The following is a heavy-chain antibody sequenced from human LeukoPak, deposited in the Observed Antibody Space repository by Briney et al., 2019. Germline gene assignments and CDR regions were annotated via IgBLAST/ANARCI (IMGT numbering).Heavy chain of an antibody. CDR1: GRSLSIYY. Sequence: SETLSLTCIVSGRSLSIYYWSWIRQPPGKGLEWIGYTSYSGSTNYNPSLNSRITISVDTSKNQFSLKLSSVTAADTAVYYCARSGVTDLSWVDPWGQGTLVTVSS. J-gene: IGHJ5*02. V-gene: IGHV4-59*08. D-gene: IGHD2-21*02. CDR3: ARSGVTDLSWVDP. CDR2: TSYSGST.